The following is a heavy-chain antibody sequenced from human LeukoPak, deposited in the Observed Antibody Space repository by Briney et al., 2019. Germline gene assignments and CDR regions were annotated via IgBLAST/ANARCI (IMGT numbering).Heavy chain of an antibody. J-gene: IGHJ5*02. CDR1: GGTFSSYA. Sequence: ASVKVSCKASGGTFSSYAISWVRQAPGQGLEWMGGIIPIFGTANYAQKFQGRVTITTDESTSTAYMELSSLRSEDTAVYYCAREKSLSSTSWHRGGNWFDPWGQGTLVTVSS. CDR2: IIPIFGTA. V-gene: IGHV1-69*05. D-gene: IGHD2-2*01. CDR3: AREKSLSSTSWHRGGNWFDP.